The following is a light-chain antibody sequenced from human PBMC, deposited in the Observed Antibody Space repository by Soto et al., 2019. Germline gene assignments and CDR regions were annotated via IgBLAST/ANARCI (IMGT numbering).Light chain of an antibody. V-gene: IGKV3-15*01. CDR3: QHHNNWPPYT. Sequence: EMVLTQSPATLSVSPGERATLSCRASQSVDGKLAWYQPKPGQSPRLIIYDVSTSVTDITARFSGGGSGTEFTLTISSLQSEDVAVYYCQHHNNWPPYTFGQGTRLEIK. CDR1: QSVDGK. J-gene: IGKJ2*01. CDR2: DVS.